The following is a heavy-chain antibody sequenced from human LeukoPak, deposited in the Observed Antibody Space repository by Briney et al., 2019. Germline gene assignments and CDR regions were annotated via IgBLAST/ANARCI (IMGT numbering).Heavy chain of an antibody. V-gene: IGHV3-30*18. CDR2: ISYDGSNK. D-gene: IGHD2-21*02. CDR3: AKDPLAYCGGDCFYYFDY. J-gene: IGHJ4*02. Sequence: PGRSLRLSCVASGFTFSSYGMHWVRQAPGKGLEWVAVISYDGSNKYYADSVKGRFTISRDNSKNTLYLQMNSLRAEDTAVYYCAKDPLAYCGGDCFYYFDYWGQGTLVTVSS. CDR1: GFTFSSYG.